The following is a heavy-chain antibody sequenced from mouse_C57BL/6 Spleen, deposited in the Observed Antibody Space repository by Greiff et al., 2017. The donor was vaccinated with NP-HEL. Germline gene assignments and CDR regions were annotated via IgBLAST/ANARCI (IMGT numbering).Heavy chain of an antibody. CDR1: GYTFTDYE. Sequence: VQLQQSGAELVRPGASVTLSCKASGYTFTDYEMHWVKQTPVHGLEWIGAIDPETGGTAYNQKFKGKAILTADKSSSTAYMELRSLTSEDSAVYYCTRNYDGYYVYFDVWGTGTTVTVSS. D-gene: IGHD2-3*01. J-gene: IGHJ1*03. V-gene: IGHV1-15*01. CDR3: TRNYDGYYVYFDV. CDR2: IDPETGGT.